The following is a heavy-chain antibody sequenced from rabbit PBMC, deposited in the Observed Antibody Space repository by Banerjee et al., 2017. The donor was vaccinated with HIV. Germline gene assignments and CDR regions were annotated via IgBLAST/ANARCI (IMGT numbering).Heavy chain of an antibody. J-gene: IGHJ4*01. CDR2: IDSRSSGSP. V-gene: IGHV1S40*01. CDR3: SRYYAL. Sequence: QSLVESGGDLVKPGASLTLTCTASGFSFSSNDYMCWVRRAPGKGPEWIACIDSRSSGSPNDGSWAKGRFPIAKAASTTVTLQRPSLTAADTAAYCWSRYYALWGPGTLVTGS. CDR1: GFSFSSNDY. D-gene: IGHD2-1*01.